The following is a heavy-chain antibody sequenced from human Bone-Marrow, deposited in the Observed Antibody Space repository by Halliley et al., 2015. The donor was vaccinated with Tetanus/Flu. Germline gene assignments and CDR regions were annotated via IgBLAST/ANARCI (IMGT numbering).Heavy chain of an antibody. Sequence: QLVQSGAEVKKPGESLKISCRASGYSFTNYWIGWVRQMPGKGLEWMGRIDPTDAYSNYSPTFQGHVTISADKSISTAFLQWSSLKASDTAMYYCARTTGYGNYFWFDPWGQGTLVTVSS. J-gene: IGHJ5*02. CDR2: IDPTDAYS. D-gene: IGHD3-22*01. V-gene: IGHV5-10-1*01. CDR1: GYSFTNYW. CDR3: ARTTGYGNYFWFDP.